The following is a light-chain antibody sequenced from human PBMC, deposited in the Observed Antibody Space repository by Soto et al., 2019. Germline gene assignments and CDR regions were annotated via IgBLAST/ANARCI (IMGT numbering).Light chain of an antibody. CDR2: KAS. CDR3: QQYNSYPYT. J-gene: IGKJ2*01. CDR1: HSISTW. Sequence: DIQMTQSPSTLSASVGDRVTITCRASHSISTWLAWYQQKPGKAPKLLIYKASSLESGVPSRFNGTGSGTEFTLTISSLQPDDFATYYCQQYNSYPYTFGQGTKLEIK. V-gene: IGKV1-5*03.